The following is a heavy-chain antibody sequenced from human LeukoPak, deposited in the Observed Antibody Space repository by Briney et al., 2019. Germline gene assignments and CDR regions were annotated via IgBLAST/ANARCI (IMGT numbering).Heavy chain of an antibody. D-gene: IGHD1-14*01. J-gene: IGHJ4*02. CDR2: IKQDGSEK. CDR1: GFTFSSYA. Sequence: GGSLRLSCAASGFTFSSYAMSWVRQAPGKGLEWVANIKQDGSEKYYVDSVKGRFTISRDNAKNSLYLQMNSLRAEDTAVYYCARDNNPPDYWGQGTLVTVSS. V-gene: IGHV3-7*01. CDR3: ARDNNPPDY.